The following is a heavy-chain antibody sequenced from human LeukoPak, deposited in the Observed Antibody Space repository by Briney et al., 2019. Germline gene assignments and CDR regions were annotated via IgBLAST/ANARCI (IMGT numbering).Heavy chain of an antibody. J-gene: IGHJ4*02. CDR2: ISAYNGNT. V-gene: IGHV1-18*01. CDR3: ARRYCGGDCYLRLGVGVFDY. D-gene: IGHD2-21*02. Sequence: GASVKVSCKASGYTFTSYGISWVRQAPGQGLEWMGWISAYNGNTNYAQKLQGRVTMTTDTSTSTAYMELRSLRSDDTAVYYCARRYCGGDCYLRLGVGVFDYWGQGTLVTVSS. CDR1: GYTFTSYG.